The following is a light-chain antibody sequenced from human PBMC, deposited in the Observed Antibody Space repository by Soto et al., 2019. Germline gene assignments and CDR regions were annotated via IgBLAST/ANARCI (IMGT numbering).Light chain of an antibody. Sequence: EVILTQFPATLSMSPGESATLSCRASENIRTSLAWYQHRPGQPARLLIYDAFNRATGIPPRFSGGGSGTDFTLTISGLEPEDFAVYYCQQRASWPPFTFGGGTKVEIK. V-gene: IGKV3-11*01. CDR2: DAF. CDR3: QQRASWPPFT. J-gene: IGKJ4*01. CDR1: ENIRTS.